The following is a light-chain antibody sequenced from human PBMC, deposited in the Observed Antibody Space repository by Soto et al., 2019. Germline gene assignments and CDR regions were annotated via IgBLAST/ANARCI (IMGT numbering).Light chain of an antibody. V-gene: IGLV3-1*01. CDR2: QNN. J-gene: IGLJ2*01. CDR1: KLGDKY. Sequence: SYELTQPPSVSVSPGQTASITCSGDKLGDKYACWYQQKPGQSPVLVIYQNNKRPSGIPERFSGSNSGNTATLTISGTQAXDEADYYCQAWGSSIVVFGGGTKVTVL. CDR3: QAWGSSIVV.